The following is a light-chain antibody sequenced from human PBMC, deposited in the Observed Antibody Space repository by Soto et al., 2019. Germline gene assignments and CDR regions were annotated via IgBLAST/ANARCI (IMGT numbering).Light chain of an antibody. J-gene: IGLJ1*01. CDR2: EVS. Sequence: ALTQPPSASGSPGQSVTISCTGTSSDVGGYNYVSWYQQHPGKAPKLMIYEVSKRPSGVPDRFSGSKSGNTASLTVSGLQAEDEADYYCSSYAGSNNEVFGTGTKVTVL. CDR3: SSYAGSNNEV. V-gene: IGLV2-8*01. CDR1: SSDVGGYNY.